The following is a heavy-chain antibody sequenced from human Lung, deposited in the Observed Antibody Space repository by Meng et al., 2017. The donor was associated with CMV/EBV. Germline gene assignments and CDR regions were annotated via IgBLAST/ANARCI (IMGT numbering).Heavy chain of an antibody. J-gene: IGHJ6*02. V-gene: IGHV4-61*01. CDR3: ARSPTGDYAMDV. CDR1: GGSVRSSFYY. Sequence: LXCTVSGGSVRSSFYYWSWIRQSPGKGLEWIGYIYYSGSTDYNTSLKSRVTMSIDTSKNQISLKLSSMTAADTAVYYCARSPTGDYAMDVWGQGPTVTVSS. D-gene: IGHD4-17*01. CDR2: IYYSGST.